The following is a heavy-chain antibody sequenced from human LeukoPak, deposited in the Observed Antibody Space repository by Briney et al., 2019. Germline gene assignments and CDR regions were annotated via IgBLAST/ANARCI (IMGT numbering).Heavy chain of an antibody. CDR1: GFTFSGSA. CDR2: IRSKANSYAT. Sequence: GGSLKLSCAASGFTFSGSAMHWVRQASGRGLEWVGRIRSKANSYATAYAASVKGRFTISRDDSKNTAYLQMNSLKTEDTAVYYCTRRAVASDYWGQGTLVTVSS. J-gene: IGHJ4*02. D-gene: IGHD6-19*01. V-gene: IGHV3-73*01. CDR3: TRRAVASDY.